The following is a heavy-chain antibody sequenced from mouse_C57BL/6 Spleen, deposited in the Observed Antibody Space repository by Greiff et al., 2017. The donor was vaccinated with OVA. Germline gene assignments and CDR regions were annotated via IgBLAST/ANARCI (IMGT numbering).Heavy chain of an antibody. V-gene: IGHV1-26*01. D-gene: IGHD1-1*01. CDR3: AGGYGSSYWYFDV. CDR2: INPNNGGT. Sequence: VQLKQSGPELVKPGASVKISCKASGYTFTDYYMNWVKQSHGKSLEWIGDINPNNGGTSYNQKFKGKATLTVDKSSSTAYMELRSLTSEDSAVYYCAGGYGSSYWYFDVWGTGTTVTVSS. CDR1: GYTFTDYY. J-gene: IGHJ1*03.